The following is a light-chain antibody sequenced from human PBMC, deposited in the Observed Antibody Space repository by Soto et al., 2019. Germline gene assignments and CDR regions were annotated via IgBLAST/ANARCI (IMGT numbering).Light chain of an antibody. J-gene: IGLJ1*01. V-gene: IGLV2-23*03. CDR3: CSYAGSSTFV. CDR1: SSDVRSYNL. Sequence: QSALTQSASVSGSPGQSITISCSGTSSDVRSYNLVSWYQQHPGKAPKLMIYEGSKRPSGASSRFSASKSGNTASLTISGLQAEDEADYYCCSYAGSSTFVFGTGTKLTVL. CDR2: EGS.